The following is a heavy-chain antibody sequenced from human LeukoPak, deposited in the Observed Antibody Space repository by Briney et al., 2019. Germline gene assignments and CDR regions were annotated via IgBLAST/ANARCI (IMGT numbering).Heavy chain of an antibody. Sequence: SETLSLTCTVSGGSISSYYWSWIRQPPGKGLEWIGYIYYSGSTNYNPSLKSRVTISVDTSKNQFSLKLSSVTAADTAVYYCARFQRAYYYDSSGYLDYWGQGTPVTVSS. D-gene: IGHD3-22*01. CDR2: IYYSGST. CDR3: ARFQRAYYYDSSGYLDY. CDR1: GGSISSYY. V-gene: IGHV4-59*08. J-gene: IGHJ4*02.